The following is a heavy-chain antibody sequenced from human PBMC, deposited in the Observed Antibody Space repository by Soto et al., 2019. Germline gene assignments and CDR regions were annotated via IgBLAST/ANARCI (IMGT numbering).Heavy chain of an antibody. CDR3: ARDLERRYDYNY. CDR1: GGTFSSYA. J-gene: IGHJ4*02. Sequence: SVKVSCKASGGTFSSYAISWVRQAPGQGLEWMGGIIPIFGTANYAQKFQGRVTITADESTSTAYMELSSLRSEDTAVYYCARDLERRYDYNYWGQGTLVTVSS. V-gene: IGHV1-69*13. D-gene: IGHD1-1*01. CDR2: IIPIFGTA.